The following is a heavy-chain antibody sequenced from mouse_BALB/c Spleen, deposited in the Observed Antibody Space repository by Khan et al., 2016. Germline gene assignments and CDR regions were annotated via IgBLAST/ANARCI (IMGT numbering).Heavy chain of an antibody. J-gene: IGHJ3*01. CDR1: GFNIKDTY. CDR2: IDPANGNT. Sequence: VRLQQSGAELVKPGASVKLSCTASGFNIKDTYMHWVKQRPEQGLEWIGRIDPANGNTKYDPKFQGKATITADTSSNTAYLQLSSLTSEDTAVYDCARSPYDDDVGCAYWGQGTLVTVSA. V-gene: IGHV14-3*02. D-gene: IGHD2-4*01. CDR3: ARSPYDDDVGCAY.